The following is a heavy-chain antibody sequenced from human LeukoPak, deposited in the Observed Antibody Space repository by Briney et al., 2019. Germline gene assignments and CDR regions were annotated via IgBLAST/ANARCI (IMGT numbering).Heavy chain of an antibody. Sequence: SETLSLTCAVYGGSFSGYYWSWIRQPPGKGLEWIGEINHSGSTNYNPSLKSRVTMSVDTSKNQFSLKLSSVTAADTAVYYCARDSSGSGSYYFDYYYMDVWGKGTTVTISS. J-gene: IGHJ6*03. V-gene: IGHV4-34*01. CDR2: INHSGST. D-gene: IGHD3-10*01. CDR1: GGSFSGYY. CDR3: ARDSSGSGSYYFDYYYMDV.